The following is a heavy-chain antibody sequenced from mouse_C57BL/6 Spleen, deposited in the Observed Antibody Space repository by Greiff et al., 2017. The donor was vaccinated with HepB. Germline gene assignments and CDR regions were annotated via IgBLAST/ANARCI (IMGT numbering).Heavy chain of an antibody. CDR3: ARGYYGNYFDY. CDR2: ISDGGSYT. CDR1: GFTFSSYA. D-gene: IGHD2-1*01. V-gene: IGHV5-4*03. Sequence: EVMLVESGGGLVKPGGSLKLSCAASGFTFSSYAMSWVRQTPEKRLEWVATISDGGSYTYYPDNVKGRFTISRDNAKNNLYLQMSHLKSEDTAMYYCARGYYGNYFDYWGQGTTLTVSS. J-gene: IGHJ2*01.